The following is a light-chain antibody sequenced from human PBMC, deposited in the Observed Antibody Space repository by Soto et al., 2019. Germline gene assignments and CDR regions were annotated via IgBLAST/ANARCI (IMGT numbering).Light chain of an antibody. Sequence: QSVLTQPPSASGTPGQRVTISCSGSSSNIGGNTVNWYQQFPGTAPKLVIYSNNQRPSGVPDRFSGSKSGTSASLAISGLQSEDEADYYCAAWDDNLKGWVFAGGTKVTVL. J-gene: IGLJ3*02. V-gene: IGLV1-44*01. CDR1: SSNIGGNT. CDR2: SNN. CDR3: AAWDDNLKGWV.